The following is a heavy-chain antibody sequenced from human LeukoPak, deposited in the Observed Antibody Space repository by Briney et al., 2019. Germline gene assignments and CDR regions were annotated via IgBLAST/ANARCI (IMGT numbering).Heavy chain of an antibody. D-gene: IGHD2-2*01. CDR3: ARDPSTLLPTDDS. V-gene: IGHV3-NL1*01. J-gene: IGHJ4*02. Sequence: GGSLRLSCAASGFTFSNYGMHWVRQAPGKGLEWVSTIHPTSINTHHADSVKGRFTISRDNSKNTLYLQMNSLRVEDTAIYYCARDPSTLLPTDDSWGQGTLVAVSS. CDR2: IHPTSINT. CDR1: GFTFSNYG.